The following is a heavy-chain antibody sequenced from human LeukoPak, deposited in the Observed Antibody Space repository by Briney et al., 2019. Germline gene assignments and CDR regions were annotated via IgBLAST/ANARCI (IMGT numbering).Heavy chain of an antibody. Sequence: QSGGSLRLSCAASGFTFSSYDMHWVRQATGKGLEWVSAIGTAGDTYYPGSVKGRFTISRENAKNSLYLQMNSLRAGDTAVYYCARGGKLDAFDIWGQGTMVAVSS. J-gene: IGHJ3*02. CDR3: ARGGKLDAFDI. CDR1: GFTFSSYD. CDR2: IGTAGDT. V-gene: IGHV3-13*01.